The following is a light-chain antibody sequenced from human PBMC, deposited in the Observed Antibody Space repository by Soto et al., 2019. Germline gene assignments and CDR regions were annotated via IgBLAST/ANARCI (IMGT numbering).Light chain of an antibody. CDR1: QSVGSDY. CDR2: GAS. V-gene: IGKV3-20*01. Sequence: IVLTQSPGTLSLSPGERATLSCRASQSVGSDYLAWYQQKPGQPPRLLIYGASIRATGIPDRFTGSGSRTDFTLTISRLEPEDFALYYCQQYTTSPFTFGPGTKVDVK. J-gene: IGKJ3*01. CDR3: QQYTTSPFT.